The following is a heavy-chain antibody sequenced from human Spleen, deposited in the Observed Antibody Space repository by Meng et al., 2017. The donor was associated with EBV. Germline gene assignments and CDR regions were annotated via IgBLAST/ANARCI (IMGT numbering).Heavy chain of an antibody. CDR1: GGSFSDHY. CDR2: INHGGST. D-gene: IGHD3-10*01. Sequence: QVQGQQWGAGLLKPSETLSLTCAVYGGSFSDHYWTWIRQPPGKGLEWIGEINHGGSTNCNPSLKSRATISVDTSKNQFSLKLSSVTAADTAVYYCARDGGYASGTYYPIDPWGQGTLVTVSS. V-gene: IGHV4-34*01. J-gene: IGHJ5*02. CDR3: ARDGGYASGTYYPIDP.